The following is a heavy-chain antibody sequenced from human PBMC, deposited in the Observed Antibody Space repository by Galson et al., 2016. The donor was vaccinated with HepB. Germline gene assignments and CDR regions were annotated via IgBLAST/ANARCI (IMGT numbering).Heavy chain of an antibody. CDR2: IYRDGSGT. D-gene: IGHD5-24*01. V-gene: IGHV3-74*01. J-gene: IGHJ4*02. CDR3: VRDGDAYNFDF. CDR1: GFSFSNYW. Sequence: SLRLSCAASGFSFSNYWMHWVRQAPGKGLVWVSRIYRDGSGTNYADSVKGRFTMSRDNAKNTMYLQMNSLRAVDTAVYYCVRDGDAYNFDFWGQGTLVTVSS.